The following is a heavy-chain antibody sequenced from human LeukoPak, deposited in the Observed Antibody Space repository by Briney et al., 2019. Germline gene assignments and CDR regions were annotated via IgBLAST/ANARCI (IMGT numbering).Heavy chain of an antibody. CDR2: ISGSGGST. Sequence: PGGSLRLSCAASGFTFSSYAMSRVRQAPGKGLEWVSAISGSGGSTYYADSVRGRFTISRDNSKNTLYLQMNSLRAEDTAVYYRAKVDSSGWYEDWFDPWGQGTLVTVSS. J-gene: IGHJ5*02. V-gene: IGHV3-23*01. CDR3: AKVDSSGWYEDWFDP. CDR1: GFTFSSYA. D-gene: IGHD6-19*01.